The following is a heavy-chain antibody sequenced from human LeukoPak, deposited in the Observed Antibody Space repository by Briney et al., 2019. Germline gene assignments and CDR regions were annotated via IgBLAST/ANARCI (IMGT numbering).Heavy chain of an antibody. V-gene: IGHV7-4-1*02. CDR2: INTNTGNP. CDR3: ARSNNDGDYLGVGFDY. J-gene: IGHJ4*02. CDR1: GYTFTVYG. Sequence: ASVKVSCKASGYTFTVYGISWVRQAPGQGLEWMGWINTNTGNPTYAQGFTGRFVFSLDTSVSTAYLQISSLQAEDTAVYYCARSNNDGDYLGVGFDYWGQGTLVTVSS. D-gene: IGHD4-17*01.